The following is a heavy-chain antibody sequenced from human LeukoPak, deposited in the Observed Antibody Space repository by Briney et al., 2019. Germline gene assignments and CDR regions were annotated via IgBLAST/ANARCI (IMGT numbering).Heavy chain of an antibody. V-gene: IGHV1-69*13. CDR2: IIPIFGTA. J-gene: IGHJ4*02. CDR1: GGTFSSYA. D-gene: IGHD6-13*01. Sequence: ASVKVSCKASGGTFSSYAISWVRQAPGQGLEWMGGIIPIFGTANYAQKFQGRVTITADESTSTAYMELSSLRSEDTAVYYCARGPGPRIAAALENYWGQGTLVTVSS. CDR3: ARGPGPRIAAALENY.